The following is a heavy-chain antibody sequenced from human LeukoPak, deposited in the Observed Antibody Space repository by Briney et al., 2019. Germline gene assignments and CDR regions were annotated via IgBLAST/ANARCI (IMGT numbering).Heavy chain of an antibody. J-gene: IGHJ4*02. CDR1: DGSISNYW. Sequence: PSETLSLTCTVSDGSISNYWWSWIRQPPEKGLEWIGYVFDSGGTNYNPSLKGRVTISVDTSKKQFSLTLSSVTAADTAVYYCAIGYSSSWNYFDYWGQGTLVTVSS. CDR2: VFDSGGT. D-gene: IGHD6-13*01. V-gene: IGHV4-59*01. CDR3: AIGYSSSWNYFDY.